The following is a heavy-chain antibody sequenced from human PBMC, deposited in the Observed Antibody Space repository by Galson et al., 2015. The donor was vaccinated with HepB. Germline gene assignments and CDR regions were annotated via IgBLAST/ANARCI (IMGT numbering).Heavy chain of an antibody. CDR3: ATGSGYGLSY. V-gene: IGHV1-69-2*01. Sequence: VKVSCKVSGYTSTDYYMHWVQQAPGKGLEWMGLVDPEDGETIYAEKFQGRVTITADTSTDTAYMELSSLRSEDTAVYYCATGSGYGLSYWGQGTLVTVSS. J-gene: IGHJ4*02. CDR2: VDPEDGET. D-gene: IGHD3-10*01. CDR1: GYTSTDYY.